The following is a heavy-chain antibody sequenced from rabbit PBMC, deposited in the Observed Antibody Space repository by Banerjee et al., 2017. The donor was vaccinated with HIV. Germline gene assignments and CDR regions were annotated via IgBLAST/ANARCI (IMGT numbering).Heavy chain of an antibody. CDR3: ARAGDVAYGYAKNL. D-gene: IGHD6-1*01. J-gene: IGHJ4*01. Sequence: QEQLVESGGGLVQPEGSLTLTCKASGFTLSSSDYMCWVRQAPGEGLEWIGCIVAGSSGAAFYDGWAESRFTITKTSSTTVTMQKTSLTVADAAAYFCARAGDVAYGYAKNLWGPGTLVTVS. CDR1: GFTLSSSDY. CDR2: IVAGSSGAA. V-gene: IGHV1S45*01.